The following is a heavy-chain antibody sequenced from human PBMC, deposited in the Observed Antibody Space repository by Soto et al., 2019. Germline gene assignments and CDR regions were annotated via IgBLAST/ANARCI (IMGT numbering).Heavy chain of an antibody. CDR3: ARHNYGSGSTYFDY. J-gene: IGHJ4*02. CDR1: GGSISSSSYY. CDR2: IYYSGST. Sequence: SSETLSLTCTVSGGSISSSSYYWGWIRQPPGKGLEWIGYIYYSGSTNYNPSLKSRATIPVDTSKNQFSLKLNSMTAADTAVYYCARHNYGSGSTYFDYWGQGTLVTVSS. V-gene: IGHV4-61*05. D-gene: IGHD3-10*01.